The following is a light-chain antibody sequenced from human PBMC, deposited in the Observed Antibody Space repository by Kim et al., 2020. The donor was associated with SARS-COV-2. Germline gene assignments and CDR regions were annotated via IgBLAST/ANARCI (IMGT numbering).Light chain of an antibody. Sequence: DIQMTQSPSTLSASVGDRVTITCRANQSISSWLAWYQQKPGKAPKVLIYKASTLESGVPSRFSGSGSGTEFTLTISSLQPDDFATYYCQQYNSYSPAFGQGTKVDIK. CDR1: QSISSW. V-gene: IGKV1-5*03. CDR2: KAS. CDR3: QQYNSYSPA. J-gene: IGKJ1*01.